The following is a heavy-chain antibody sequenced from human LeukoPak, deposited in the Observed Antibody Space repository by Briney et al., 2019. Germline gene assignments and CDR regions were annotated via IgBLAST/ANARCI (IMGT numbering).Heavy chain of an antibody. V-gene: IGHV3-15*01. CDR3: TTGPDILTGYSLMDFDY. Sequence: GGSLRLSCAASGFTFSNAWMSWVRQAPGKGLEWVGRIKSKTDGGTTDYAAPVKGRFTISRDDSKNTLYLQMDSLKTEDTAVYYCTTGPDILTGYSLMDFDYWGQGTLVTVSS. J-gene: IGHJ4*02. CDR1: GFTFSNAW. CDR2: IKSKTDGGTT. D-gene: IGHD3-9*01.